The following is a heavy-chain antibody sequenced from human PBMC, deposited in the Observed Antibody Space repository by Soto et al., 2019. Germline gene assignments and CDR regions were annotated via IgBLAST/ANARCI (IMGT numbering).Heavy chain of an antibody. CDR2: ISGSGGST. Sequence: EVQLLESGGGLVQPGGSLRLSCAASGFTFSSYAMSWVRQAPGKGLKWVSAISGSGGSTYYADSVKGRFTISRDNSKNTLYLQMNSLRAEDTDVYYCATVSSWRNGWFDPWGQGTLVTVSS. D-gene: IGHD6-13*01. CDR1: GFTFSSYA. V-gene: IGHV3-23*01. J-gene: IGHJ5*02. CDR3: ATVSSWRNGWFDP.